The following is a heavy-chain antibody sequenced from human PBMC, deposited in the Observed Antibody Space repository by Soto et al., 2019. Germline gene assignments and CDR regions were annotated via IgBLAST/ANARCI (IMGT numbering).Heavy chain of an antibody. V-gene: IGHV1-3*01. D-gene: IGHD6-25*01. CDR1: RYTFTNYV. CDR2: INAGDGNT. CDR3: TRGGPAAQLGFDN. Sequence: QVHLVQSGADVKKPGASVHVSCKASRYTFTNYVIHWVRLAPGERLEWMGWINAGDGNTRYSQKFQDRVTITMDTYSSTVYMKLTSLTSDDTAVYYCTRGGPAAQLGFDNWGQGTLVTASS. J-gene: IGHJ5*02.